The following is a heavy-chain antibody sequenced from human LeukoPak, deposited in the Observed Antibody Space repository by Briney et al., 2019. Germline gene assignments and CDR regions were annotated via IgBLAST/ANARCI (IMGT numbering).Heavy chain of an antibody. CDR2: IYHSGST. J-gene: IGHJ4*02. Sequence: PSETLSLTCTVSGYSISSGYYWGWIRQPPGKGLEWIGSIYHSGSTYYNPSLKSRVTISVDTSKNQFSLKLNSVTAADTAVYYCARGGGAYWNRIDYWGQGTLVTVSS. CDR1: GYSISSGYY. D-gene: IGHD1-1*01. CDR3: ARGGGAYWNRIDY. V-gene: IGHV4-38-2*02.